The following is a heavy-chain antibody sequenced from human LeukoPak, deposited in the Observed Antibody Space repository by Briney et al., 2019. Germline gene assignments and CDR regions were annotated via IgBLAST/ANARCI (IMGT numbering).Heavy chain of an antibody. CDR2: IYHSGST. D-gene: IGHD5-24*01. CDR3: AREDRHGAFDI. Sequence: PSQTLSLTCAVSGGSISSGGYSWSWIRQPPGKGLGWIGYIYHSGSTYYNPSLKSRVTISVDRSKNQFSRKLSSVTAADTAVYYCAREDRHGAFDIWGQGTMVTVSS. J-gene: IGHJ3*02. CDR1: GGSISSGGYS. V-gene: IGHV4-30-2*01.